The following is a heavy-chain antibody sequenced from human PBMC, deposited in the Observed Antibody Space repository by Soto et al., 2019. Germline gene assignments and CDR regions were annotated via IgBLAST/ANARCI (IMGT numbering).Heavy chain of an antibody. CDR1: GDPITSYF. V-gene: IGHV4-4*07. Sequence: SETLSLTCTVSGDPITSYFWTWLRQPAGKGLEWIGHVFPGGPTSHNSSLKSRLTISVDTSRNQFSLNLNPVTARDTATYFCARGPQYWGPGKLVTVSS. CDR3: ARGPQY. J-gene: IGHJ4*02. CDR2: VFPGGPT.